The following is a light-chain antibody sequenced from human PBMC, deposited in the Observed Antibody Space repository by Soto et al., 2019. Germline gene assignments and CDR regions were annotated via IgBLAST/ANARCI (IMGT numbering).Light chain of an antibody. Sequence: DIQLTQAPSFLSASVGDSVTLACRASQGIRSYLAWYQQRPGKAPKFLMYAAPTLQSGVPSRFSGSGSGTEFALTISSLQPEDFATYYCQQLKNYPLTFGGGTKVDIK. J-gene: IGKJ4*01. CDR3: QQLKNYPLT. CDR1: QGIRSY. CDR2: AAP. V-gene: IGKV1-9*01.